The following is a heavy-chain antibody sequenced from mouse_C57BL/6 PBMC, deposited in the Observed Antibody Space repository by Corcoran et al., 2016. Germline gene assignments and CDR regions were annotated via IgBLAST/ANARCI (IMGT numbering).Heavy chain of an antibody. V-gene: IGHV1-81*01. CDR3: ARSDTTVVGRGDYYAMDD. D-gene: IGHD1-1*01. J-gene: IGHJ4*01. CDR1: GYTFTSYG. Sequence: QVQLQQSGAELARPGASVKLSCKASGYTFTSYGISWVKQRTGQGLEWIGEIYPRSGNTYYNEKFKGKATLTADKSSSTAYMELRSLTSEDSAVYFCARSDTTVVGRGDYYAMDDWGQGTSVTVSS. CDR2: IYPRSGNT.